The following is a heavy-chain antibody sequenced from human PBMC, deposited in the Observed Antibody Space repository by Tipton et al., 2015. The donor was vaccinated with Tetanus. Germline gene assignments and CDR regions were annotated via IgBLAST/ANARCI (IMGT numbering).Heavy chain of an antibody. V-gene: IGHV4-4*07. J-gene: IGHJ4*02. CDR2: IYTSGST. Sequence: TLSLTCTVSGGSISSYYWSWIRQPAGKGLEWIGRIYTSGSTNYNPSLKSRVTISIDTSKNQFSLKLNSVTAADTAVYFCIGYDYGDYYFDYWGQGTLVTVSS. CDR1: GGSISSYY. CDR3: IGYDYGDYYFDY. D-gene: IGHD4-17*01.